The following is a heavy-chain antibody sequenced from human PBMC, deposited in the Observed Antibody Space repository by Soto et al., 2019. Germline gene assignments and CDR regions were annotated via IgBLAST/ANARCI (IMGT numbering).Heavy chain of an antibody. CDR3: ARDPVGYPYAYFAY. J-gene: IGHJ4*02. Sequence: QVQLQESGPGLVKPSQTLSLTCTVSTGSITSGGYYWSWIRQLPGKGLEYIGYIYHSGSTYYYTSLNSRLTISVDTSKNQFSLKLTSVTAADTAVYHCARDPVGYPYAYFAYWGQGNQVTVSS. D-gene: IGHD2-2*01. CDR1: TGSITSGGYY. V-gene: IGHV4-31*03. CDR2: IYHSGST.